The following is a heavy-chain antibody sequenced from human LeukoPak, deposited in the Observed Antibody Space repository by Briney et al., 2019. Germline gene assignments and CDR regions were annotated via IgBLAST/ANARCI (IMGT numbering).Heavy chain of an antibody. J-gene: IGHJ4*02. V-gene: IGHV1-2*06. Sequence: ASVKVSCKASGYTFTGYYMHWVRQAPGQGLEWMGRINPNSGGTNYAQEFQGRVTMTRDTSISTAYMELSRLRSDDTAVYYCARAENRRDGYPERTEDYWGQGTLVTVSS. CDR1: GYTFTGYY. D-gene: IGHD5-24*01. CDR3: ARAENRRDGYPERTEDY. CDR2: INPNSGGT.